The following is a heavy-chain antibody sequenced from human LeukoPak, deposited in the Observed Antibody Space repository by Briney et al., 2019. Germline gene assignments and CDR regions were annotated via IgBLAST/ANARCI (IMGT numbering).Heavy chain of an antibody. J-gene: IGHJ4*02. CDR3: ARGQGRSGSSRLSSFDY. CDR2: ISAYNGNT. V-gene: IGHV1-18*01. CDR1: GYTFTNYG. Sequence: ASVKVSCKASGYTFTNYGINWVRQAPGQGLEWMGWISAYNGNTNYAQKFHGRVTMTTDTSTSTAYMELSSLRSEDTAVYYCARGQGRSGSSRLSSFDYWGQGTLVTVSS. D-gene: IGHD1-26*01.